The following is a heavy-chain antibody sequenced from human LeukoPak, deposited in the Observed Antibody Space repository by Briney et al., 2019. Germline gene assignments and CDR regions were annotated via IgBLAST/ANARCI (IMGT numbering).Heavy chain of an antibody. D-gene: IGHD4-23*01. V-gene: IGHV3-21*01. Sequence: GGPLRLSCAASGFTFSSYSMNWVRQAPGKGLEWVSSISSSSSYIYYADSVKGRFTISRDNAKNSLYLQMNSLRAEDTAVYYCATSAVVYLLGYWGQGTLVTVSS. J-gene: IGHJ4*02. CDR1: GFTFSSYS. CDR2: ISSSSSYI. CDR3: ATSAVVYLLGY.